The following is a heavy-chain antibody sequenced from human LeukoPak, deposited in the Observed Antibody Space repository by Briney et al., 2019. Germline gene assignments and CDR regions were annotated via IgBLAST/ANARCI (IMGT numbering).Heavy chain of an antibody. CDR2: INPNSGGT. J-gene: IGHJ4*02. V-gene: IGHV1-2*02. Sequence: GASVKVSCKASGCTFTGYYMHWVRQAPGQGLEWMGWINPNSGGTNYAQNFQGRVTMTRDTSISTAYMELSGLRSDDTAIYYCERGKSPYYFDYWGQGTLVTVSS. CDR3: ERGKSPYYFDY. CDR1: GCTFTGYY.